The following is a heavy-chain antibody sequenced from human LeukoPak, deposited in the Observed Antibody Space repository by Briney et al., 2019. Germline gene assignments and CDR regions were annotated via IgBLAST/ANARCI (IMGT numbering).Heavy chain of an antibody. CDR3: ARHRQFYYNSSPYYYFDY. J-gene: IGHJ4*02. CDR2: IKQDRSEE. Sequence: GGSLRLSCAASGFSLSNYWMCWVRQAPGKGLEWVANIKQDRSEEYYVDSVKGRFTTSRDNAKNSLYLQMNSLRAEDTAVYYCARHRQFYYNSSPYYYFDYWGQGALVTVSS. V-gene: IGHV3-7*01. CDR1: GFSLSNYW. D-gene: IGHD3-22*01.